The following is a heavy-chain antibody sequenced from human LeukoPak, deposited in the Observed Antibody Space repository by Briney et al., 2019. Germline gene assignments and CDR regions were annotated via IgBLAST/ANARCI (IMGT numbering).Heavy chain of an antibody. D-gene: IGHD3-22*01. Sequence: SVKVSCKASGGTFSSYAISWVRQAPGQGLEWMGGIIPIFGTANYAQKFQGRVTITADESTSTAYMEPSSLRSEDTAVYYCARADYYDSSGYFLFDYWGQGTLVTVSS. CDR3: ARADYYDSSGYFLFDY. CDR2: IIPIFGTA. J-gene: IGHJ4*02. CDR1: GGTFSSYA. V-gene: IGHV1-69*13.